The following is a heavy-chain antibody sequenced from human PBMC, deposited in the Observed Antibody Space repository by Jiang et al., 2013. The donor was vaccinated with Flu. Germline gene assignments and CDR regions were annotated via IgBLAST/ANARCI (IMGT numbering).Heavy chain of an antibody. V-gene: IGHV3-23*05. CDR1: GFNFGIYT. Sequence: QLLESGGGLIQPGGSLRLSCAASGFNFGIYTMGWVRQAPGRGLEWVSLIWVSDQSSDRTYYSDSVKGRFTISKDSSKNTLSLQMHSLRADDTAVYYCLTSVWSKASDLGQGTLVTVSS. CDR2: IWVSDQSSDRT. J-gene: IGHJ1*01. CDR3: LTSVWSKASD. D-gene: IGHD2-2*01.